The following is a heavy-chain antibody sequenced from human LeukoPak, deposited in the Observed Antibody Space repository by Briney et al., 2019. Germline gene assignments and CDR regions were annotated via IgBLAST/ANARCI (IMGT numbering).Heavy chain of an antibody. CDR2: IKKDGSDK. J-gene: IGHJ4*02. CDR3: ARGVYNGGWNIDS. V-gene: IGHV3-7*04. CDR1: GFTFSSYW. D-gene: IGHD4-23*01. Sequence: GGSLRLSCAASGFTFSSYWMNWVRQAPGKGLEWVANIKKDGSDKNYLGSVKGRFTISRDNAKNSLYLQMNSLRAEDTAVYYWARGVYNGGWNIDSGGQGPLPTVPS.